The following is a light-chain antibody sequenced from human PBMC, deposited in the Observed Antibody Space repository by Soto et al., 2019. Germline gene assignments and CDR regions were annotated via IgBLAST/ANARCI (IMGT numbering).Light chain of an antibody. CDR1: QSISSW. CDR2: KAS. J-gene: IGKJ1*01. V-gene: IGKV1-5*03. CDR3: QQHNKYPWT. Sequence: DIQMTQSPSTLSASVGDRVTITCRASQSISSWLAWYQQKPGKAPKVLIYKASNLERGVSSRFSGSGSGTEFTLTSSNLQPDDFATYYCQQHNKYPWTFGQGTKVEIK.